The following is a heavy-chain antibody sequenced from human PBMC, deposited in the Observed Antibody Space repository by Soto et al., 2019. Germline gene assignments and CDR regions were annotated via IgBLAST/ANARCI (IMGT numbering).Heavy chain of an antibody. CDR1: GFTFSSYG. V-gene: IGHV3-30*18. CDR3: AKGVEYSSSYYFDY. Sequence: GGSLRLSCAASGFTFSSYGMHWVRQAPGKGLEWVAVISYDGSNKYYADSVKGRFTISRDNSKNTLYLQMNSLRAEDTAVYYCAKGVEYSSSYYFDYWGQGTLVTVSS. D-gene: IGHD6-6*01. CDR2: ISYDGSNK. J-gene: IGHJ4*02.